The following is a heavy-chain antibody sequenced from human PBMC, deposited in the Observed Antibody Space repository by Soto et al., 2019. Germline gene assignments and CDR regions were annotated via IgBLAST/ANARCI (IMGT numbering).Heavy chain of an antibody. D-gene: IGHD3-3*01. J-gene: IGHJ4*02. V-gene: IGHV3-23*01. Sequence: GGSLRLSCAATGFSFACYALTWVRQAPGKGLEWLSAVSGGGASTYYADSVRGRFSISRDVSGNMIYLQLNRLTAGDTATYYCAKTQTFNGYYGGFDAWGQGTRVTV. CDR2: VSGGGAST. CDR3: AKTQTFNGYYGGFDA. CDR1: GFSFACYA.